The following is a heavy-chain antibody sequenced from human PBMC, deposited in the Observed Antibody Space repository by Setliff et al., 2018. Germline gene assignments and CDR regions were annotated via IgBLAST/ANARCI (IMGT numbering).Heavy chain of an antibody. CDR1: GFTFSNAW. J-gene: IGHJ4*02. CDR2: IRSKADSYAT. CDR3: AITMTTGVDFFDY. D-gene: IGHD4-17*01. V-gene: IGHV3-73*01. Sequence: PGGSLRLSCAASGFTFSNAWMSWVRQAPGKGLEWVGRIRSKADSYATAYAASVKARFTISRDDSKNTAYLQVNSLKTEDTAVYYCAITMTTGVDFFDYWGQGTLVT.